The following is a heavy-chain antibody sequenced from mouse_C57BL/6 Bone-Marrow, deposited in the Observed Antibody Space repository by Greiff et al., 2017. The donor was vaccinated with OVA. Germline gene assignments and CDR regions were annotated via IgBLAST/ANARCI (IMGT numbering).Heavy chain of an antibody. CDR1: GYTFTDYY. J-gene: IGHJ4*01. V-gene: IGHV1-26*01. D-gene: IGHD1-1*01. CDR3: AREVITTVVATDYYAMDY. Sequence: EVQLQQSGPELVKPGASVKISCKASGYTFTDYYMNWVKQSHGKSLEWIGDINPNNGGTSYNQKFKGKATLTVDKPSSTAYMELRSLTSEDSAVYYCAREVITTVVATDYYAMDYWGQGTSVTVSS. CDR2: INPNNGGT.